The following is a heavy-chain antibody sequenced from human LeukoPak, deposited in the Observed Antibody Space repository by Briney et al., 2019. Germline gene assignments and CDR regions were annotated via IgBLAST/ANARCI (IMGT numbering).Heavy chain of an antibody. CDR2: INHSGST. J-gene: IGHJ5*02. D-gene: IGHD6-19*01. CDR1: GGSFSGYY. Sequence: PSETLSLTCAVYGGSFSGYYWSWIRQPPGKGLEWIGEINHSGSTNYNPSLKSRVTISVDASKNQFSLKLSSVTAADTAVYYCARGRRRAVAGTAGNWFDPWGQGTLVTVSS. V-gene: IGHV4-34*01. CDR3: ARGRRRAVAGTAGNWFDP.